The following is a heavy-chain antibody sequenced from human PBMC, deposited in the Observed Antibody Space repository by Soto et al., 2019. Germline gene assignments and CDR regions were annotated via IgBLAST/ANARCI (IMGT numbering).Heavy chain of an antibody. J-gene: IGHJ5*02. CDR1: GFSLSTSGMC. D-gene: IGHD3-10*01. CDR2: IDWDDDK. Sequence: SGPTLVNPTQTLTLTCTFSGFSLSTSGMCVSWISQPPGKALEWLALIDWDDDKYYSTSLKTRLTISKDTSKNQVVLTMTNMDPVDTPTYYCARTLAPITMVRGVHHSDWFDPWGQGTLVTVSS. CDR3: ARTLAPITMVRGVHHSDWFDP. V-gene: IGHV2-70*01.